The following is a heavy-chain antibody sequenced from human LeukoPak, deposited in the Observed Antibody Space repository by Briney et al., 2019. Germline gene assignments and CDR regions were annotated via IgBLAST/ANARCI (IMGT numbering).Heavy chain of an antibody. CDR2: IRFDATNK. CDR3: AKDLNYYDSSGIGY. J-gene: IGHJ4*02. CDR1: GFIFSGSS. Sequence: PGGSLRLSCAASGFIFSGSSMHWVRQAPGKGLEWVCFIRFDATNKYYADSVKGRFTISRDNSNNTLYLQMNSLRAEDTAVYYCAKDLNYYDSSGIGYWGQGTLVTVSS. V-gene: IGHV3-30*02. D-gene: IGHD3-22*01.